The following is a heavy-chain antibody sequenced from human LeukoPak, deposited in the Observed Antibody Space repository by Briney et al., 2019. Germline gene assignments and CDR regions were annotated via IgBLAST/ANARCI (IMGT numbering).Heavy chain of an antibody. V-gene: IGHV3-23*01. D-gene: IGHD6-19*01. CDR2: ISGSGGST. CDR1: GFTVSSNY. CDR3: ATDSSGWSYSDY. Sequence: HPGGSLRLSCAASGFTVSSNYMSWVRQAPGKGLGWVSAISGSGGSTYYADSVKGRFTISRDNSKNTLYLQMNSLRAEDTAVYYCATDSSGWSYSDYWGQGTLVTVSS. J-gene: IGHJ4*02.